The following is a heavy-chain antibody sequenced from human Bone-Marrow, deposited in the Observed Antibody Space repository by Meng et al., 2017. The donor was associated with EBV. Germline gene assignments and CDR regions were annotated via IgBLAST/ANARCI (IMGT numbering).Heavy chain of an antibody. D-gene: IGHD3-10*01. J-gene: IGHJ4*02. CDR3: AREGENY. CDR1: GYSFTIYD. Sequence: VQLVLSGAEVQPPGASVNVSCKASGYSFTIYDITWVRQATGQGLEWMGWMNPNRGNTGYAQKFQGRVTMTRNTSISTANIELSSLRSEDTAVYYCAREGENYWGQGTLVTVSS. V-gene: IGHV1-8*01. CDR2: MNPNRGNT.